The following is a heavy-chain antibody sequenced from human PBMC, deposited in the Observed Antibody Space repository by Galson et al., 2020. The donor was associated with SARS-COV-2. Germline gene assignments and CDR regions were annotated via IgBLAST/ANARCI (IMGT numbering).Heavy chain of an antibody. CDR1: GFSFSTYW. V-gene: IGHV3-74*01. D-gene: IGHD3-10*01. CDR3: ARESSASGSYFSDY. J-gene: IGHJ4*02. Sequence: TGGSLRLSCAASGFSFSTYWMQWVRQAPGKGLVWVSRVHIDGTTTKYADSVKGRFTISRDNAKNTLYLQMNSLRADDTAVYYCARESSASGSYFSDYWGRGTLVTVSS. CDR2: VHIDGTTT.